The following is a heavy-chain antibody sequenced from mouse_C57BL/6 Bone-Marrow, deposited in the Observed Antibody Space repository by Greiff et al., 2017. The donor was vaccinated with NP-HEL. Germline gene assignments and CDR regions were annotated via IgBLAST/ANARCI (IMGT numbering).Heavy chain of an antibody. CDR2: IYPGDGDT. CDR1: GYAFSSSW. J-gene: IGHJ3*01. D-gene: IGHD1-1*01. Sequence: QVQLQQSGPELVKPGASVKISCKASGYAFSSSWMNWVKQRPGKGLEWIGRIYPGDGDTNYIGKFKGKATLTADKSSSTAYMQLSSLTSEDSAVYFCARDYGSTWFAYWGQGTLVTVSA. CDR3: ARDYGSTWFAY. V-gene: IGHV1-82*01.